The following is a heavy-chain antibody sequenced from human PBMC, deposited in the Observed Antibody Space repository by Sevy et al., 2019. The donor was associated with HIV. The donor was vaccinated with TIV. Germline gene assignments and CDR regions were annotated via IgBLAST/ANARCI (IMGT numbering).Heavy chain of an antibody. D-gene: IGHD1-26*01. Sequence: GGSLRLSFAASGFTFSSHAMSWVRQAPGKGLEWVSAIIKSGDRTYYADSVKGRFTISRDNSKNTLYLQMNSLRAEDTAVYYCAKDQPGSGWAFDYWGQGTLVTVSS. J-gene: IGHJ4*02. CDR1: GFTFSSHA. V-gene: IGHV3-23*01. CDR2: IIKSGDRT. CDR3: AKDQPGSGWAFDY.